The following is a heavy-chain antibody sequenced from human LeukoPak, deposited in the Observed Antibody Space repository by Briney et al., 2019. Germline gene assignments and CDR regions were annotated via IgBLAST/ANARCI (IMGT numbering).Heavy chain of an antibody. Sequence: ASVKVSCKASGYTFTGYYMHWVRQAPGQGLEWMGWINPNSGGANYAQKFQGRVTVTRDTSITTAYMDLNRLRSDDTAVYYCARGVTGRGVDYWGQGTLVTVSS. J-gene: IGHJ4*02. CDR3: ARGVTGRGVDY. V-gene: IGHV1-2*02. CDR2: INPNSGGA. D-gene: IGHD2-21*02. CDR1: GYTFTGYY.